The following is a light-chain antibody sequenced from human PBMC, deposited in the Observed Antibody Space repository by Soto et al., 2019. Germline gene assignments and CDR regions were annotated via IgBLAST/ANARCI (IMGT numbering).Light chain of an antibody. J-gene: IGKJ1*01. CDR1: QSISSY. CDR2: GAS. Sequence: DIVLTQYPATLSLSLGERATLSCRASQSISSYLAWYQQKPGQAPRLLIYGASTRAIGIPARFSGSGSGTEFTLAINSLQSEDFAVYYCQQYNDWPPWTFGQGTKVDIK. V-gene: IGKV3-15*01. CDR3: QQYNDWPPWT.